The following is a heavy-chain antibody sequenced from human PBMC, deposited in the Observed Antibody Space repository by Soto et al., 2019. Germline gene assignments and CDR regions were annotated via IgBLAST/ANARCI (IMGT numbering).Heavy chain of an antibody. V-gene: IGHV1-24*01. D-gene: IGHD6-19*01. J-gene: IGHJ6*02. CDR3: ATPPLSSGWYSYYGMDV. CDR2: FDPEDGET. CDR1: GYTLTELS. Sequence: ASVKVSCKVSGYTLTELSMHWVRQAPGKGLEWMGGFDPEDGETIYAQKFQGRVTMTEDTSTDTAYMELSSLRPEDTAVYYCATPPLSSGWYSYYGMDVWGQGTTVTVSS.